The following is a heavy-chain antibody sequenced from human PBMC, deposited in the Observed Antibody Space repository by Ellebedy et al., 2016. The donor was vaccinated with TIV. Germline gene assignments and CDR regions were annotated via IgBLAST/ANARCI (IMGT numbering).Heavy chain of an antibody. CDR2: IYYSGST. D-gene: IGHD5-12*01. J-gene: IGHJ3*02. CDR3: ASKTSGYDSFDAFDI. V-gene: IGHV4-61*05. Sequence: GSLRLSCTVSGGSISSSSYYWGWIRQPPGKGLEWIGYIYYSGSTNYNPSLKSRVTISVDTSKNQFSLKLSSVTAADTAVYYCASKTSGYDSFDAFDIWGQGTMVTVSS. CDR1: GGSISSSSYY.